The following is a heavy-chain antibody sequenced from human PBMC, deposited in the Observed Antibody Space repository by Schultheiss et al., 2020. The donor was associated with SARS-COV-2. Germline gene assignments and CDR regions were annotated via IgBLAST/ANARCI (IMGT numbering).Heavy chain of an antibody. Sequence: SVKVSCKASGGTFSSYAISWVRQAPGQGLEWMGGIIPIFGTANYAQKFQGRVTITADESTSTAYMELSSLRSEDTAVYYCAREGTYYDFWSGLPYYYGMDVWGQGTTVTVSS. D-gene: IGHD3-3*01. J-gene: IGHJ6*02. CDR1: GGTFSSYA. CDR3: AREGTYYDFWSGLPYYYGMDV. V-gene: IGHV1-69*13. CDR2: IIPIFGTA.